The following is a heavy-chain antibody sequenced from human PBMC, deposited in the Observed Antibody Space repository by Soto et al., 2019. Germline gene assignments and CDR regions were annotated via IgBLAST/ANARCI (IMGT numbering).Heavy chain of an antibody. J-gene: IGHJ4*02. Sequence: QVQLQESGPGLVKPSQTLSLTCTVSGDSISNVNYCWSWIRQPPDKGLEWIGHIYDGGSTYNNPSFASRVTMSVDTSKNQVPRQLGSVCAADTAVAVCARGPSGAKVDYWGQGTLVTVSS. V-gene: IGHV4-30-4*01. CDR1: GDSISNVNYC. D-gene: IGHD3-16*01. CDR3: ARGPSGAKVDY. CDR2: IYDGGST.